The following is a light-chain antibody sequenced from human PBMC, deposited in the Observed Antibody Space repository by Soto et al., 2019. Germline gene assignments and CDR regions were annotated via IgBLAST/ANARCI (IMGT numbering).Light chain of an antibody. CDR1: SSDVGGYNY. V-gene: IGLV2-14*01. CDR2: AAS. CDR3: QSYDSSLSGSHFV. J-gene: IGLJ1*01. Sequence: QSALTQPASVSGSPGQSITISCTGTSSDVGGYNYVSWYQQHPGKAPRLMIYAASNRPSGVPDRFSGSKSGTSASLTITGLQAEDEADYYCQSYDSSLSGSHFVFGTGTKLTVL.